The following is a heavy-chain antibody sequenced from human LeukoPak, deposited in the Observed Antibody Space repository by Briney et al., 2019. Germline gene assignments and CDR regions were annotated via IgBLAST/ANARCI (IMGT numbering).Heavy chain of an antibody. V-gene: IGHV3-30*18. J-gene: IGHJ4*02. CDR2: ISYDGSNK. CDR3: AKDKSCSGGSCYPDY. Sequence: TGGSLRLSCAASGFTFSSYGMHWVRQAPGKGLEWVAVISYDGSNKYYADSVKGRFTISRDNSKNTLYLQMNSLRAEDTAVYYCAKDKSCSGGSCYPDYWGQGTLVIVSS. D-gene: IGHD2-15*01. CDR1: GFTFSSYG.